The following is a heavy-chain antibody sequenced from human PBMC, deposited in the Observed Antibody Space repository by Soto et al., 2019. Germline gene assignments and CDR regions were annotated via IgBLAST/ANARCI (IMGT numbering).Heavy chain of an antibody. J-gene: IGHJ6*03. CDR1: GGSFSGYY. V-gene: IGHV4-34*01. D-gene: IGHD3-9*01. CDR3: ASQGLPYFDWSPTPLYYMDV. Sequence: QVQLQQWGAGLLEPSETLSLTCAVYGGSFSGYYWSWIRQPPGKGLGWIGEVNHSGNPNYNPSLKSRVTISVDKSKNQFSLKLSSVTAADTAVYYCASQGLPYFDWSPTPLYYMDVWGKGTTVTVSS. CDR2: VNHSGNP.